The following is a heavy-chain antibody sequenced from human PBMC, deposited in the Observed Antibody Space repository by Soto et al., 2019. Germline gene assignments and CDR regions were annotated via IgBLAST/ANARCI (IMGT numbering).Heavy chain of an antibody. J-gene: IGHJ6*03. V-gene: IGHV3-21*01. CDR3: ASYYPHRDYYYMDV. Sequence: PGGSVRLSCAASGFTFSSYSMNWVRQAPGKGLEWVSSISSSSSYIYYADSVKGRFTISRDNAKNSLYLQMNSLRAEDTAVYYCASYYPHRDYYYMDVWGKGTTVTVSS. CDR1: GFTFSSYS. CDR2: ISSSSSYI. D-gene: IGHD3-22*01.